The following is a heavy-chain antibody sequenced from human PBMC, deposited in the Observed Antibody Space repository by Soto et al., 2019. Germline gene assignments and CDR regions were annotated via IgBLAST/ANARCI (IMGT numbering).Heavy chain of an antibody. CDR1: GGTFSSYA. Sequence: SVKVSCKASGGTFSSYAISWLRQAPGQGLEWMGGIIPIFGTANYAQKFQGRVTITADESTSTAYMELSSLRSEDTAVYYCARDGAGYSSGWFFDYWGQGTLVTVSS. D-gene: IGHD6-19*01. J-gene: IGHJ4*02. V-gene: IGHV1-69*13. CDR2: IIPIFGTA. CDR3: ARDGAGYSSGWFFDY.